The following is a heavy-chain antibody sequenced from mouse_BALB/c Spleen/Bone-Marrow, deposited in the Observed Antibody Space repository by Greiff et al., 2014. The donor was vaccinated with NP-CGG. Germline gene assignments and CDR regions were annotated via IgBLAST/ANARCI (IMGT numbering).Heavy chain of an antibody. CDR3: TRSTMITYFDY. J-gene: IGHJ2*01. V-gene: IGHV1S81*02. D-gene: IGHD2-4*01. CDR2: INPSNGGT. CDR1: GYTFTSYY. Sequence: QVQLQQPGAELVKPGASVKLSCKASGYTFTSYYMYWVKQRPGQGLEWIGEINPSNGGTNFNEKFKSKATLTVDKPSTTAYMRLSSLTSEDSAVYYCTRSTMITYFDYWGQGTTLTVSS.